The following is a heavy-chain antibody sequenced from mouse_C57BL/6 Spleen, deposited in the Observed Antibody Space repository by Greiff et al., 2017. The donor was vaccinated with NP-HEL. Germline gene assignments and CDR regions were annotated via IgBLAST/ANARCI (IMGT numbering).Heavy chain of an antibody. D-gene: IGHD1-1*01. J-gene: IGHJ4*01. CDR1: GFTFSSYA. Sequence: EVKLVESGGGLVKPGGSLKLSCAASGFTFSSYAMSWVRQTPEKRLEWVATISDGGSYTYYPDNVKGRFTISRDNAKNNLYLQMSHLKSEDTAMYYCARDQDYYGSRAIYYAMDYWGQGTSVTVSS. CDR3: ARDQDYYGSRAIYYAMDY. CDR2: ISDGGSYT. V-gene: IGHV5-4*01.